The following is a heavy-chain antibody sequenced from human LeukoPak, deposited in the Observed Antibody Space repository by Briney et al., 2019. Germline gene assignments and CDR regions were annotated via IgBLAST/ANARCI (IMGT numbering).Heavy chain of an antibody. CDR2: IRSKANSYAT. CDR3: TRRDYDFWSGYYSY. D-gene: IGHD3-3*01. CDR1: GFAFSGSA. V-gene: IGHV3-73*01. Sequence: PGGSLRLSCAASGFAFSGSAMAWVRQASGKGLEWVGRIRSKANSYATAYAASVKGRFTISRDDSKNTAYLQMNSLKTEDTAVYYCTRRDYDFWSGYYSYWGQGTLVTVSS. J-gene: IGHJ4*02.